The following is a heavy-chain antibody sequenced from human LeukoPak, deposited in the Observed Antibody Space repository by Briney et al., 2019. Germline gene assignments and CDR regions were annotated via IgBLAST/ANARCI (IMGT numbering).Heavy chain of an antibody. CDR2: IYYSGST. CDR1: GGSISSSY. J-gene: IGHJ4*02. Sequence: WETLSPTFSVPGGSISSSYWSWIRQPPGKGLKWIGYIYYSGSTNYNPSLKSRVTISVDTSKNQFSLKLSSVTAADTAVYYCARAISPHGPLPIDNWGQGTLVTVSS. V-gene: IGHV4-59*01. CDR3: ARAISPHGPLPIDN. D-gene: IGHD2-8*01.